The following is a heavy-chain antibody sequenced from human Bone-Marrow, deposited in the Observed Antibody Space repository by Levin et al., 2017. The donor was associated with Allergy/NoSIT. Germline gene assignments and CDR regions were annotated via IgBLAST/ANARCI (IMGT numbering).Heavy chain of an antibody. CDR1: GGSISSGDYY. D-gene: IGHD2-8*01. CDR2: IYYSGST. J-gene: IGHJ6*02. V-gene: IGHV4-30-4*01. CDR3: AREGFGVYAIPKRGSGWYYGMDV. Sequence: LRLSCTVSGGSISSGDYYWSWIRQPPGKGLEWIGYIYYSGSTYYNPSLKSRVTISVDTSKNQFSLKLSSVTAADTAVYYCAREGFGVYAIPKRGSGWYYGMDVWGQGTTVTVSS.